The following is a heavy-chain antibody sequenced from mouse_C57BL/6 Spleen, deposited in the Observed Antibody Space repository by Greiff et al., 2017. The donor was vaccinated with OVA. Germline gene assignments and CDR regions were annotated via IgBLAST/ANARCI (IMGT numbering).Heavy chain of an antibody. V-gene: IGHV7-3*01. CDR1: GFTFTDYY. J-gene: IGHJ1*03. Sequence: DVQLVESGGGLIQPGGSLSLSCAASGFTFTDYYMSWVRQPPGKALEWLGFIRNKANGYTTEYSASVKGRFTISRDNSQSILYLQMNALRAEDSATYYCARYGVGTGYFDVWGTGTTVTVSS. CDR3: ARYGVGTGYFDV. CDR2: IRNKANGYTT. D-gene: IGHD3-3*01.